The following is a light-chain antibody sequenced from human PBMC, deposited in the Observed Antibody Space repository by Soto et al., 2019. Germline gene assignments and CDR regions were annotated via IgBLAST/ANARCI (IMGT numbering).Light chain of an antibody. CDR2: GAS. Sequence: ETLMTQSPGTLSLSPGERATLSCRASQSVRSNYLAWYQQKPGRAPRLLIYGASSRATGIPDRFSGSGSGTDFTLTISRLEPEDFAVYYCQQYGSSPRAFGGGTKVDI. CDR3: QQYGSSPRA. J-gene: IGKJ4*01. V-gene: IGKV3-20*01. CDR1: QSVRSNY.